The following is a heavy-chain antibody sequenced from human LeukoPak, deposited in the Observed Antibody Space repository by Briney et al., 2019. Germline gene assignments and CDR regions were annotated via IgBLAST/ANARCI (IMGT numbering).Heavy chain of an antibody. Sequence: PGGSLRLSCAASGFTFSSYWMHRVRQAPGKGLVWVSRINSDGSSTSYADSVKGRFTISRDNAKNTLYLQMNSLRAEDTAVYYCARAGHYYDSSGPEDYWGQGTLVTVSS. CDR2: INSDGSST. J-gene: IGHJ4*02. V-gene: IGHV3-74*01. CDR3: ARAGHYYDSSGPEDY. CDR1: GFTFSSYW. D-gene: IGHD3-22*01.